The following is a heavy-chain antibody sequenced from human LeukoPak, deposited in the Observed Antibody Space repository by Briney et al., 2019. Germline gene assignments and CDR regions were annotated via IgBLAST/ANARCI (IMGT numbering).Heavy chain of an antibody. V-gene: IGHV1-2*06. Sequence: GASVKVSCKASGYTFTGHYMHWVRQAPGQGLEWMGRINCNGGGTSYAQKFQGRVTMTRDTSISTAYMELDRLTSDDTAVYYCARDYGPYPGCSWFDPWGQGTLVTVSS. CDR3: ARDYGPYPGCSWFDP. D-gene: IGHD2-21*01. J-gene: IGHJ5*02. CDR1: GYTFTGHY. CDR2: INCNGGGT.